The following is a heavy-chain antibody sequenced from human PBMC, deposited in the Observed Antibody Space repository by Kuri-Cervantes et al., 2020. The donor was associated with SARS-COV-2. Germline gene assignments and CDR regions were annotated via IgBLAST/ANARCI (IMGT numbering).Heavy chain of an antibody. Sequence: GGSLRLSCSASGFTFSSYAMHWVRQAPGKGLEYVSAISSNGGSTYYADSVKGRFTISRDSSKNTLYLQMNSLRAEDTAVYYCARSARAAGTYYYYGMDVWGQGTTVTVSS. V-gene: IGHV3-64*04. J-gene: IGHJ6*02. D-gene: IGHD6-13*01. CDR3: ARSARAAGTYYYYGMDV. CDR2: ISSNGGST. CDR1: GFTFSSYA.